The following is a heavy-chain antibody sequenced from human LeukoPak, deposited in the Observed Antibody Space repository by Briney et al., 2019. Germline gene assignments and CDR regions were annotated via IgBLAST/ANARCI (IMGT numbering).Heavy chain of an antibody. D-gene: IGHD3-22*01. Sequence: GGSLRLSCAASGFTVSSNYMSWVRQAPGKGLEWVAAISGNGLGTYYADSVKGRFNISRDNSRNTLYLHMNSLRIEDTAFYYCAKDANFLRSSGYLIPIDFWGQGTLVTVSS. CDR3: AKDANFLRSSGYLIPIDF. CDR2: ISGNGLGT. V-gene: IGHV3-23*01. J-gene: IGHJ4*02. CDR1: GFTVSSNY.